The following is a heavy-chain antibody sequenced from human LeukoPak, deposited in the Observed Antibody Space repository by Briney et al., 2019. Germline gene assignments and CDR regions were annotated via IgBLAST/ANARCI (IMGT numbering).Heavy chain of an antibody. J-gene: IGHJ4*02. CDR1: GGSISDSTYK. V-gene: IGHV4-39*07. CDR3: AREKGYSSSRGFGRRLDY. D-gene: IGHD6-13*01. CDR2: IYYSGTT. Sequence: SETLSLTCIVSGGSISDSTYKWGWIRQPPGKGLEWMGTIYYSGTTYYNPSLKSRVTISVDTSKNQFSLRVSSVTAADTAVYFCAREKGYSSSRGFGRRLDYWGQGTLVTVSS.